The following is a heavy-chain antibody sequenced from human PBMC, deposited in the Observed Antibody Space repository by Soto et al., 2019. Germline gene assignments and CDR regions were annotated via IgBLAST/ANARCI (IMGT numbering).Heavy chain of an antibody. V-gene: IGHV3-30*18. CDR1: GFPFSSYG. D-gene: IGHD4-17*01. CDR2: ISYDGSNK. CDR3: AKDPSNGDNYYYYYYGMDV. Sequence: GGSLRLSCAASGFPFSSYGMHWVRQAPGKGLEWVAVISYDGSNKYYADSVKGRFTISRDNSKNTLYLQMNSLRAEDTAVYYCAKDPSNGDNYYYYYYGMDVWGQGTTVTVSS. J-gene: IGHJ6*02.